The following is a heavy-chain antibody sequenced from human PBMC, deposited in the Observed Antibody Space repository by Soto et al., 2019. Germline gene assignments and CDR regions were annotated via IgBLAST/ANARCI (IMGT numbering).Heavy chain of an antibody. CDR1: GGSISSYY. D-gene: IGHD4-17*01. Sequence: SETLSLTCTVSGGSISSYYWSWIRQPPGKGLEWIGYIVYGGSTNYNPSLKSRVTISVDLSKNQFSLKLTSMTAADTAGYYCARHPNEYGDSEIDSWGQGTLVTVSS. V-gene: IGHV4-59*08. J-gene: IGHJ4*02. CDR2: IVYGGST. CDR3: ARHPNEYGDSEIDS.